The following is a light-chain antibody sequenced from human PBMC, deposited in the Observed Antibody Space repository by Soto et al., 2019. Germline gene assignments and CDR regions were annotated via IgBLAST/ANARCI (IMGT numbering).Light chain of an antibody. CDR3: NSFTGSKTFV. Sequence: QSALTQHASVSGSPGQSINISCSGTSNDVGGYNYVSWYQQHPDKAPKLIIFDVRYRPSGVSSRFSASKSGNTASLTISGLQAEYEADYYCNSFTGSKTFVFGTGTKVTVL. CDR1: SNDVGGYNY. V-gene: IGLV2-14*03. CDR2: DVR. J-gene: IGLJ1*01.